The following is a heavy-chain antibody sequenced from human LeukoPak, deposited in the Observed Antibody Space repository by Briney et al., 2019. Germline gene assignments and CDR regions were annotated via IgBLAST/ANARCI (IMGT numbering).Heavy chain of an antibody. D-gene: IGHD3-22*01. CDR2: IIPILGIA. J-gene: IGHJ3*02. V-gene: IGHV1-69*04. CDR3: ARVTQYYYDSSGYFGAFDI. CDR1: GGTFTSYA. Sequence: SVKVSCKASGGTFTSYAISWVRQAPGQGLEWMGRIIPILGIANYAQKFQGRVTITADKSTSTAYMELSSLRSEDTAVYYCARVTQYYYDSSGYFGAFDIWGQGTMVTVSS.